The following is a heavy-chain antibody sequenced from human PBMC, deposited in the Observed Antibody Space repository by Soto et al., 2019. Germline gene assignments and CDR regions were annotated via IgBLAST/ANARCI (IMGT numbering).Heavy chain of an antibody. CDR1: GFTFRSFT. CDR2: ISSNSAYI. CDR3: TRDASRDSSARGWFDP. Sequence: EVQLVESGGGLVKPGGSLRLSCAASGFTFRSFTMNWVCQAPGKGLEWVSTISSNSAYIYYTDALRGRFTISRDNAKNSLHLQMNSLRAEDTAVYYCTRDASRDSSARGWFDPWGPGTLVTVSS. J-gene: IGHJ5*02. D-gene: IGHD6-13*01. V-gene: IGHV3-21*02.